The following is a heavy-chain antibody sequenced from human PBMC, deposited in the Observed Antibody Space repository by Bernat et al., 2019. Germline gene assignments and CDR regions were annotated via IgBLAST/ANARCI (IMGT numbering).Heavy chain of an antibody. CDR3: ARSRGWSGSYYLTLYFDS. J-gene: IGHJ4*02. D-gene: IGHD1-26*01. CDR2: IFSNDEK. CDR1: GFSLSNARMG. Sequence: QVTLKESGPVLVKPTETLTLTCTVSGFSLSNARMGMSWIRQPPGKALEWLAHIFSNDEKSYSTSLKSRLTISKDTSKSQVVLTMTNMDPVDTATYYCARSRGWSGSYYLTLYFDSWGQGTLVTVSS. V-gene: IGHV2-26*01.